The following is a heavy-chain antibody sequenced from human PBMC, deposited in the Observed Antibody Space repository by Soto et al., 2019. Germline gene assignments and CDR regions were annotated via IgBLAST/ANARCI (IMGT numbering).Heavy chain of an antibody. D-gene: IGHD6-6*01. Sequence: LRLSCAASGFTFSSYEMNWVRQAPGKGLEWVSYISSSGSTIYYADSVKGRFTTSRDNAKNSLYLQMNSLRAEDTAVYYCAREGSSLSFDIWGQGTMVTVSS. CDR2: ISSSGSTI. CDR3: AREGSSLSFDI. J-gene: IGHJ3*02. V-gene: IGHV3-48*03. CDR1: GFTFSSYE.